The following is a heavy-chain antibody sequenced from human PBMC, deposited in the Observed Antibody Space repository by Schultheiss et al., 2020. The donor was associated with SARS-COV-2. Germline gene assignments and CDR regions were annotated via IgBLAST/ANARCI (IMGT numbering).Heavy chain of an antibody. J-gene: IGHJ4*02. CDR3: AQVPYFSGGYYIVF. D-gene: IGHD3-10*01. Sequence: GGSLRLSCAASGFTFSSYEMNWVRQAPGKGLEWVSYISSSGSTIYYADSVKGRFTISRDNAKNSLYLQMNSLRAEDTAVYYCAQVPYFSGGYYIVFGGQGTLVTVSS. CDR1: GFTFSSYE. V-gene: IGHV3-48*03. CDR2: ISSSGSTI.